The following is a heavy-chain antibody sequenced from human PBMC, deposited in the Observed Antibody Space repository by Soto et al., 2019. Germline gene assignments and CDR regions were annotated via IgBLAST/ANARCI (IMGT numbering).Heavy chain of an antibody. Sequence: PSETLSLTCTVSGGSISSSSYYWGWIRQPPGKGLEWIGSIYYSGSTYYNPSLKSRVTISVDTSKNQFSLKLSSVTAADTAVYYCARSLLWFGELSFYYYYGMDVWGQGTTVTVSS. CDR2: IYYSGST. J-gene: IGHJ6*02. CDR1: GGSISSSSYY. CDR3: ARSLLWFGELSFYYYYGMDV. D-gene: IGHD3-10*01. V-gene: IGHV4-39*01.